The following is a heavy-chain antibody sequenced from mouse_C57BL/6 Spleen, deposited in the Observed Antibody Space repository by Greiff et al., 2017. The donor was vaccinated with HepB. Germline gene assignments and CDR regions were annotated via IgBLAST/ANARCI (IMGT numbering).Heavy chain of an antibody. CDR2: ISSGSSTI. Sequence: EVQLVESGGGLVKPGGSLKLSCAASGFTFSDYGMHWVRQAPEKGLEWVAYISSGSSTIYYADTVKGRCTISRDNAKNTLFMQMTSLRSEDTAIYYCANDDGSVAMAYWGQGTSVTVSS. V-gene: IGHV5-17*01. CDR3: ANDDGSVAMAY. J-gene: IGHJ4*01. D-gene: IGHD1-1*01. CDR1: GFTFSDYG.